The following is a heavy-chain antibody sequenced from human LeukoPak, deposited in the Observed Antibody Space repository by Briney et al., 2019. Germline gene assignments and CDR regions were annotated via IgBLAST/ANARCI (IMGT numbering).Heavy chain of an antibody. Sequence: GGSLRLSCAASGFTFSSYAMHWVRQAPGKGMEWVAVISYDGSNKYYADSVKGRFTISRDNSKNTLYLQMNSLRAEDTAVYYCANLLLEWSSSVDYWGQGTLVTVSS. D-gene: IGHD3-3*01. J-gene: IGHJ4*02. CDR3: ANLLLEWSSSVDY. CDR2: ISYDGSNK. V-gene: IGHV3-30-3*01. CDR1: GFTFSSYA.